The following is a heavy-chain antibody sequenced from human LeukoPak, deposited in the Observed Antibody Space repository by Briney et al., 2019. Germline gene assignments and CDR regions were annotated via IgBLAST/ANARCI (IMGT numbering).Heavy chain of an antibody. J-gene: IGHJ4*02. CDR2: ISAYNGNT. CDR3: ALANSGDYGSGSYGGGGDY. D-gene: IGHD3-10*01. V-gene: IGHV1-18*04. Sequence: GASVKVSCKASGYTFTSYGISWVRQAPGQGLEWMGWISAYNGNTNYVQKLQGRVTMTTDTSTSTAYMELRSLRSDDTAVYYCALANSGDYGSGSYGGGGDYWGQGTLVTVSS. CDR1: GYTFTSYG.